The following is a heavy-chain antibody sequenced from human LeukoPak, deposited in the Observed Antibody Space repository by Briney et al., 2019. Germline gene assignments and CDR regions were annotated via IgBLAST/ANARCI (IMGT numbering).Heavy chain of an antibody. V-gene: IGHV4-59*01. CDR1: GGSISRYF. CDR3: ARVPRSYYYYYYMDV. Sequence: SETLSLTCTVSGGSISRYFWTWIRQPPGKGLEWIGYIYYSGSTNYNPSLKSRVTISVGTSKNQFSLKLSSVTAADTAVYYCARVPRSYYYYYYMDVWGKGTTVTVSS. J-gene: IGHJ6*03. CDR2: IYYSGST.